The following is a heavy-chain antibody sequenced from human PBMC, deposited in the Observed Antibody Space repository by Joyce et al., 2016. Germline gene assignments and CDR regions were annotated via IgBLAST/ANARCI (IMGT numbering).Heavy chain of an antibody. CDR2: INTEGIST. Sequence: EVQLVESGGGLVQPGGSLRLSCAASGFSFSGYWIHWVRQAPGKGLGWVSRINTEGISTRFADSVKGRFTISRDNAKNTLYLQMNSLRAEDTAVYYCVRGISARPGGPNWFDPWGQGTLVTVSS. J-gene: IGHJ5*02. CDR1: GFSFSGYW. D-gene: IGHD6-6*01. CDR3: VRGISARPGGPNWFDP. V-gene: IGHV3-74*01.